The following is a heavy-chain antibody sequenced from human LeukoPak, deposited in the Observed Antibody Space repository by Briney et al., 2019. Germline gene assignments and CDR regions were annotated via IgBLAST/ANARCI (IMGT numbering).Heavy chain of an antibody. J-gene: IGHJ6*03. CDR2: INHSGST. Sequence: SETLSLTCAVYGGSFSGYYWSWIRQPPGKGLEWIGEINHSGSTNYNPSLKSRVTISVDTSKNQFSLKLSSVTAADTAVYYCARAAYYYDSSGYGPYYYYYMDVWGKGTTVTVSS. CDR1: GGSFSGYY. V-gene: IGHV4-34*01. CDR3: ARAAYYYDSSGYGPYYYYYMDV. D-gene: IGHD3-22*01.